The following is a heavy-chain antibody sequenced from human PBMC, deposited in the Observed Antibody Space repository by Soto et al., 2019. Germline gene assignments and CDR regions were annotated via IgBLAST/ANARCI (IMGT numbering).Heavy chain of an antibody. CDR2: ISGSGGST. CDR1: GFTFSSYA. CDR3: AKFPNYYDSSGYYPYYFDY. D-gene: IGHD3-22*01. Sequence: GGSLRLSCAASGFTFSSYAMSWVRQAPGKGLEWVSAISGSGGSTYYADSVKGRFIISRDNSKNTLYLQMNSLRAEDTAVYYCAKFPNYYDSSGYYPYYFDYWGQGTLVTVSS. J-gene: IGHJ4*02. V-gene: IGHV3-23*01.